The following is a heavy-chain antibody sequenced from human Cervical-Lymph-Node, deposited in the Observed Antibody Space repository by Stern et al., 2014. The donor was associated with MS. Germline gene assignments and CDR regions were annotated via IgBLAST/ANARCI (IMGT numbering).Heavy chain of an antibody. CDR2: IDLGDDR. V-gene: IGHV2-70*11. J-gene: IGHJ6*02. CDR3: ARIKFGDYDYGGR. CDR1: GFALSTSGMC. Sequence: ESGPALVKPTQTLTLTCTFSGFALSTSGMCVSWIRQPPGKALEWLARIDLGDDRYSSPPLKTRLTISKDTSKNQGVLTMTDMDPVDTATYYCARIKFGDYDYGGRLGPRDHGHRLL. D-gene: IGHD3-16*01.